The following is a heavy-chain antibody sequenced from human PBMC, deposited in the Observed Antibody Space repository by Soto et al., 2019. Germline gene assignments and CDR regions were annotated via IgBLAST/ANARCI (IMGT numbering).Heavy chain of an antibody. D-gene: IGHD2-8*01. J-gene: IGHJ4*02. CDR1: GYTFTSFG. V-gene: IGHV1-18*01. CDR2: ISADNGNT. CDR3: ARDTDCPSGACYIGY. Sequence: QVQLVQSGTEVKNPGASVKVSCKASGYTFTSFGISWVRQVPGQGLEWRGWISADNGNTKYAQNLQGRVTRTTDTSTSTAYMELRSLRSDDAAVYYCARDTDCPSGACYIGYWGQGTLVTVSS.